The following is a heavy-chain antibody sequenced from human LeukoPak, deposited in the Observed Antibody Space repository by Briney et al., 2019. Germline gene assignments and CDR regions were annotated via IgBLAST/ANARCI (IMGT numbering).Heavy chain of an antibody. J-gene: IGHJ4*02. CDR3: ARATTPYSGLIDY. Sequence: ASVKVSCKASGYTFSIYAITWVRQAPGQGLEWMGWISGYNGGTNYAQKLQGRVTMTTDTSTRTAYLELRSLRSDDTAVYYCARATTPYSGLIDYWGQGTLVTVSS. V-gene: IGHV1-18*01. D-gene: IGHD4-23*01. CDR1: GYTFSIYA. CDR2: ISGYNGGT.